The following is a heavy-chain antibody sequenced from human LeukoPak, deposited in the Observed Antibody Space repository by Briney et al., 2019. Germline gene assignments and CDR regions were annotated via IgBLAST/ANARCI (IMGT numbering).Heavy chain of an antibody. J-gene: IGHJ6*03. CDR2: IYPGDSDT. V-gene: IGHV5-51*01. CDR3: ARGQRGYCSSTSCQRGGYYYYYYMDV. CDR1: GYSFTSYW. D-gene: IGHD2-2*01. Sequence: GGSLKISCKGSGYSFTSYWIGWVRQMPGKGLEWMGIIYPGDSDTRYSPSFQGQVTISADKSISTAYLQWSSLKASDTAMYYCARGQRGYCSSTSCQRGGYYYYYYMDVWGKGTTVTVSS.